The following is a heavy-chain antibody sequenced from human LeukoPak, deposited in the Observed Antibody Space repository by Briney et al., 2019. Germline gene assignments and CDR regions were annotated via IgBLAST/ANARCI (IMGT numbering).Heavy chain of an antibody. CDR2: ISGSGGST. D-gene: IGHD6-19*01. Sequence: PGGSLRLSCAASGFTFSSYVKSWLRQAPGKGLEWVSSISGSGGSTYYADSVKGRFTISRDNSKNTLYLQMNSLRAEDTAVYSCAKDGYSSGWGNWFDPWGQGTLVTVSS. J-gene: IGHJ5*02. V-gene: IGHV3-23*01. CDR3: AKDGYSSGWGNWFDP. CDR1: GFTFSSYV.